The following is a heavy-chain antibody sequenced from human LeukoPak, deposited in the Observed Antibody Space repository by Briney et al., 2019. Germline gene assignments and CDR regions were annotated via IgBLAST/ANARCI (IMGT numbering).Heavy chain of an antibody. CDR1: GFSLSSSGVG. D-gene: IGHD6-19*01. J-gene: IGHJ4*02. V-gene: IGHV2-5*02. Sequence: SGPTLVKPTQTLMLTCTFSGFSLSSSGVGVGWIRQPPGKALEWLALIYWDDDKRYSPSLKDRLTVTKDTSNNQVVLTMTNVDPVDTATYYCAHGRYTGWSFYYFDYWGQGTLVTVSS. CDR3: AHGRYTGWSFYYFDY. CDR2: IYWDDDK.